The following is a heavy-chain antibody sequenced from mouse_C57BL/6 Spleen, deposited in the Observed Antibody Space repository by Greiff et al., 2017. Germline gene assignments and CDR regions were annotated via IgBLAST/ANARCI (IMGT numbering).Heavy chain of an antibody. D-gene: IGHD3-2*02. J-gene: IGHJ3*01. V-gene: IGHV1-26*01. Sequence: VQLQQSGPELVKPGASVKISCKASGYTFTDYYMNWVKQSHGKSLEWIGDINPNNGGTSYNQKFKGKATLTVDKSSSTAYMELRSLTSEDSAVYYCASGAAQVLFAYWGQGTLVTVSA. CDR1: GYTFTDYY. CDR3: ASGAAQVLFAY. CDR2: INPNNGGT.